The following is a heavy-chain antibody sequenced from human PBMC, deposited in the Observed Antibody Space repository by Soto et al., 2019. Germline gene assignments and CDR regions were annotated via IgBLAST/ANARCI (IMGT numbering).Heavy chain of an antibody. CDR2: ISGSGGST. CDR1: GFTFSSYA. J-gene: IGHJ4*02. Sequence: EVQLLESGGGLVQPGGSLRLSCAASGFTFSSYAMSWVRQAPGKGLEWVSAISGSGGSTYYADSVKGRFTISRDNSKNSLYLQMTSLRAEATAVYYCAYSSTPFDYWGQGTLVTVSS. D-gene: IGHD6-13*01. CDR3: AYSSTPFDY. V-gene: IGHV3-23*01.